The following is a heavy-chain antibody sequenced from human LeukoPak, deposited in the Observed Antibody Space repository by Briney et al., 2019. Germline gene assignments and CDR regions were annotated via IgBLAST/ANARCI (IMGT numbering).Heavy chain of an antibody. J-gene: IGHJ4*02. D-gene: IGHD2-2*03. CDR1: GFTFASYA. CDR2: ITGSGGST. Sequence: GGSLRLSCAASGFTFASYAMNWVRQAPGKGLEWVSTITGSGGSTDYADSVKGRFIISRVNSKNTLYLQMNSLRAEDTAVYYCAKDSYRLDLVAVPAASPWDYWGQGTLVTVSS. V-gene: IGHV3-23*01. CDR3: AKDSYRLDLVAVPAASPWDY.